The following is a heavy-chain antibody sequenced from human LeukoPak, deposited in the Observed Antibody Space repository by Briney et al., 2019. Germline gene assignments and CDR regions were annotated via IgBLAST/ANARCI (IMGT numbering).Heavy chain of an antibody. Sequence: GGSLRLSCAASGFTFSSYTMNWVRQAPGKGLEWVSYISSSTTIYYADSVKGRFTISRDNAKNSLYLQMNSLRDEDTAVYYCARDWEYWYFDLWGRGTLVTVSS. CDR3: ARDWEYWYFDL. V-gene: IGHV3-48*02. J-gene: IGHJ2*01. D-gene: IGHD2/OR15-2a*01. CDR2: ISSSTTI. CDR1: GFTFSSYT.